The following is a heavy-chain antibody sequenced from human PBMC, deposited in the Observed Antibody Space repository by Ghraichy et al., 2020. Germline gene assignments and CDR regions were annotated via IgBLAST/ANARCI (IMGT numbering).Heavy chain of an antibody. CDR2: FDPGDGKA. Sequence: GSFDPGDGKAIYAPSFQGRFTVTDDTSTNTAYMELSSLRSEDTAVYYCVTDSFDNSGYYKFDQCGQGTLVTVSS. J-gene: IGHJ4*02. CDR3: VTDSFDNSGYYKFDQ. V-gene: IGHV1-24*01. D-gene: IGHD3-22*01.